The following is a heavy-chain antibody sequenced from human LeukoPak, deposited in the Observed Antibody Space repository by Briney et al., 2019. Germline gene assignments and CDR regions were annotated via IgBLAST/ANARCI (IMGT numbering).Heavy chain of an antibody. CDR1: GFRFSTYS. CDR2: ISHSGGAE. D-gene: IGHD5/OR15-5a*01. J-gene: IGHJ4*02. Sequence: GGSLRLSCAASGFRFSTYSMNWVRQAPGRGLEWISYISHSGGAEHYTDSVKGRFTISRDNAKNALYLQMNRLRVEDKAVYFCARDSVFAFDYWSQGTLVTVSS. V-gene: IGHV3-48*01. CDR3: ARDSVFAFDY.